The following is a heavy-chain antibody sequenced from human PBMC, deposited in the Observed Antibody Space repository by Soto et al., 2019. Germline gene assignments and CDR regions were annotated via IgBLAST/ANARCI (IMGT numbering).Heavy chain of an antibody. J-gene: IGHJ5*02. CDR2: IYYSGST. V-gene: IGHV4-39*02. CDR1: GGSISSSSYY. Sequence: SETLSLTSTVSGGSISSSSYYWGWIRQPPGKGLEWIGSIYYSGSTYYNPSLKSRVTISVDTSKNQFSLKLSSVTAADTAIYYCARDNNYFDPWGQGTLVTVSS. CDR3: ARDNNYFDP.